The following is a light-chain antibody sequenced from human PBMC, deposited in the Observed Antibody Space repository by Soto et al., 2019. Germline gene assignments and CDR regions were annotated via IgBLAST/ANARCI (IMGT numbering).Light chain of an antibody. J-gene: IGLJ3*02. V-gene: IGLV2-14*01. CDR2: EVS. Sequence: QSVLTQPASLSGTPGQSITIYCTGSSSDVGGYNYVSWYQQHPGKAPKVMIYEVSNRPSGVSNRFSGSKSGNTASLTISGLQAEDEADYYCSSYTTSSTWVFGGGTKVTVL. CDR1: SSDVGGYNY. CDR3: SSYTTSSTWV.